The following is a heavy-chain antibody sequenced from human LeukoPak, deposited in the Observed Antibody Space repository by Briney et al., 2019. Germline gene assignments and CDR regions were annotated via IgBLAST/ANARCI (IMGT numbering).Heavy chain of an antibody. D-gene: IGHD2-15*01. J-gene: IGHJ4*02. Sequence: GGSLRLSCAASGFIIDDYGMSWVRQVPGKGLEWVSGINWNGGNTGHADSVKGRFTISRDNAKNSLHLQMNSLRAEDTALYYCARGRGYCSGGSRYRYFDYWGQGTLVAVSS. V-gene: IGHV3-20*04. CDR3: ARGRGYCSGGSRYRYFDY. CDR1: GFIIDDYG. CDR2: INWNGGNT.